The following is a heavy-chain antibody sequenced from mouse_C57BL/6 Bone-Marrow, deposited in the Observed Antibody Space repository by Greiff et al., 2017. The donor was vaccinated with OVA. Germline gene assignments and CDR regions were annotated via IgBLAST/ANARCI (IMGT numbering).Heavy chain of an antibody. CDR2: IDPENGDT. V-gene: IGHV14-4*01. Sequence: EVKLMESGAELVRPGASVKLSCTASGFNIKDDYMHWVKQRPEQGLEWIGWIDPENGDTEYASKFQGKATITADTSSNTAYLQLSSLTSEDTAVYYCTTNFRYYYGSSYQAWFAYWGQGTLVTVSA. CDR3: TTNFRYYYGSSYQAWFAY. CDR1: GFNIKDDY. D-gene: IGHD1-1*01. J-gene: IGHJ3*01.